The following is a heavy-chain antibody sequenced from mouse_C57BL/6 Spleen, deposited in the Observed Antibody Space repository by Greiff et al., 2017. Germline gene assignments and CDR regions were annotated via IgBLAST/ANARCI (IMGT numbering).Heavy chain of an antibody. CDR3: ARGGTFVVPYFDY. CDR2: IDPSDSYT. V-gene: IGHV1-69*01. J-gene: IGHJ2*01. CDR1: GYTFTSYW. Sequence: QVQLQQPGAELVMPGASVKLSCKASGYTFTSYWMHWVQQRPGQGLEWIGEIDPSDSYTNYNQKFKGKSTLTVDKSSSTAYMQLSSRTSEDSAVYYGARGGTFVVPYFDYWGQGTTLTVSS. D-gene: IGHD3-3*01.